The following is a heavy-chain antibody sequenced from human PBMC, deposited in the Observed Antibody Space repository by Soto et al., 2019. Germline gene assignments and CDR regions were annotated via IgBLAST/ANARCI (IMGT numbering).Heavy chain of an antibody. CDR2: ISGNATST. CDR1: GFTFSSFA. CDR3: AKKAGIISRYGLDV. V-gene: IGHV3-23*01. J-gene: IGHJ6*02. Sequence: WGSLRLSCAASGFTFSSFAINLVRHSPVKGLEWVAVISGNATSTYYADSVKGRFTISRDNSKNTMYLQMNSLRAEDTAVYYCAKKAGIISRYGLDVWGQGTTVTVSS.